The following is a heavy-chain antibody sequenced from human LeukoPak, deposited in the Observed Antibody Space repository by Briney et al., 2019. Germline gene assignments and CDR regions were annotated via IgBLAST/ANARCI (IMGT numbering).Heavy chain of an antibody. CDR1: GFTFSSYA. Sequence: GGSLRLSCAASGFTFSSYAMSWVRQAPGKGLEWVSLINDSGGNTYYADSVKGRFTISRDNSKNTLFLQMSSLRAEDTAVYYCAKTSAGIRGSYFDYWGQGTLVTVSS. J-gene: IGHJ4*02. V-gene: IGHV3-23*01. CDR3: AKTSAGIRGSYFDY. D-gene: IGHD3-10*01. CDR2: INDSGGNT.